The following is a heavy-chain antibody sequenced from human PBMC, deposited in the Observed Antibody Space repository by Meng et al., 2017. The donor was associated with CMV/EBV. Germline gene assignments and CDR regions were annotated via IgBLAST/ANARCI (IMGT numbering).Heavy chain of an antibody. CDR2: INPNSGGT. J-gene: IGHJ4*02. CDR1: GYTFTGYH. Sequence: ASVKVSRKASGYTFTGYHMHWVRQAPGQGLEWMGRINPNSGGTNYAQKFQGRVTMTRDTSISAAYMELGKLRSDDTAVYYCARETYYYDSSGYYYSNWGQGTLVTVSS. V-gene: IGHV1-2*06. D-gene: IGHD3-22*01. CDR3: ARETYYYDSSGYYYSN.